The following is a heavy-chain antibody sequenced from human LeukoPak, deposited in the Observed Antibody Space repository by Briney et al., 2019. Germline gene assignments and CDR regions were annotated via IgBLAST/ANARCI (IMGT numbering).Heavy chain of an antibody. Sequence: GASVKVSCKASGYTFTGYYMHWVRQAPGQGLEWMGWINPNSGGTNYAQKFQGRVTMARDTSISTAYMELSRLRSDDTAVYYCARDSWVLGSTVGFDPWGQGTLVTVSS. D-gene: IGHD4-11*01. CDR1: GYTFTGYY. CDR3: ARDSWVLGSTVGFDP. CDR2: INPNSGGT. V-gene: IGHV1-2*02. J-gene: IGHJ5*02.